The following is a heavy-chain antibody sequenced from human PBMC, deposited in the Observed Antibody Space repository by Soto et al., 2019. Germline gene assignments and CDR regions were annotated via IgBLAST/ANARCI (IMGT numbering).Heavy chain of an antibody. CDR2: INHSGST. CDR3: ARGLSSTSCYWY. CDR1: GGSFSGYY. D-gene: IGHD2-2*01. V-gene: IGHV4-34*01. Sequence: SETLSLTCAVYGGSFSGYYWSWIRQPPGKGLEWIGEINHSGSTNYNPSLKSRVTISVDTSKNQFSLKLSSVTAADTAVYYCARGLSSTSCYWYWGQGTLVTVSS. J-gene: IGHJ4*02.